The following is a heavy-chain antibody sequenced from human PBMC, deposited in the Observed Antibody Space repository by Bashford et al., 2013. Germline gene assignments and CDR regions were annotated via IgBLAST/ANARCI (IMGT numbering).Heavy chain of an antibody. Sequence: GGSLRLSCAASGFTFSNYGMHWVRQAPGKGLEWVAVIWYDGSQQYYADSVKGRFTITRDNSRNTLHLLLNSLRAEDTALYYCARGDVSSCDYWGRGTLVTVSS. CDR3: ARGDVSSCDY. CDR1: GFTFSNYG. J-gene: IGHJ4*02. V-gene: IGHV3-33*01. D-gene: IGHD6-13*01. CDR2: IWYDGSQQ.